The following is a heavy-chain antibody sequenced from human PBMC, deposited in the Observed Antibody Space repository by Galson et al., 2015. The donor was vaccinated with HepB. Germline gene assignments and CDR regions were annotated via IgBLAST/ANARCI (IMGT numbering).Heavy chain of an antibody. CDR3: ARTLAYCGGDCSMGLVY. Sequence: SVKVSCKASGGTSSSYAISWVRQAPGQGLEWMGGIIPIFGTANYAQKFQGRVTITADESTSTAYMELSSLRSEDTAVYYCARTLAYCGGDCSMGLVYWGQGTLITVSS. CDR2: IIPIFGTA. D-gene: IGHD2-21*01. V-gene: IGHV1-69*13. J-gene: IGHJ4*02. CDR1: GGTSSSYA.